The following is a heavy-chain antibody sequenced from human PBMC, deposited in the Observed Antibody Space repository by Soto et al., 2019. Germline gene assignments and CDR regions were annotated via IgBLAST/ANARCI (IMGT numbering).Heavy chain of an antibody. Sequence: VQLVESGGGVVQPGRSLRLSCAASGFTFSSYAMHWVRQAPGKGLEWVAVISYDGSNKYYADSVKGRFTISRDNSKNTLYLQMNSLRAEDTAVYYCARGEAARGGGYFDYWGQGTLVTVSS. CDR3: ARGEAARGGGYFDY. CDR1: GFTFSSYA. CDR2: ISYDGSNK. V-gene: IGHV3-30-3*01. D-gene: IGHD6-6*01. J-gene: IGHJ4*02.